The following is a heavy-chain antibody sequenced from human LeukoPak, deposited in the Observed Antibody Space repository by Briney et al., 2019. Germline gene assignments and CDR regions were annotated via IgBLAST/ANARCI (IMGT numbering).Heavy chain of an antibody. V-gene: IGHV1-18*01. CDR3: ASTRKIYSSGQTFDY. CDR2: ISAYNGNT. J-gene: IGHJ4*02. D-gene: IGHD3-22*01. CDR1: GYTFTSYG. Sequence: GASVKVSCKASGYTFTSYGISWVRQAPGQGLEWMGWISAYNGNTNYAQKLQGRVTMTTDTSTSTAYMELRSLRSDDTAVYYCASTRKIYSSGQTFDYWGQGTLVTVSS.